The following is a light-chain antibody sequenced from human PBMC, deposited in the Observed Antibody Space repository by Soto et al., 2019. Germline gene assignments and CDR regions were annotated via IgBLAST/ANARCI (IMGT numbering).Light chain of an antibody. CDR2: EVS. CDR3: SSYTSSSTVV. V-gene: IGLV2-14*01. J-gene: IGLJ2*01. Sequence: QSALTQPASVSGSPGQSITISCTGTSSDVGGYNYVSWYQQHPGKAPKLMIYEVSNRPSGVSNRFSGSKSGNTAYLTISGLQAEDEDDYYCSSYTSSSTVVFGGGTKLTVL. CDR1: SSDVGGYNY.